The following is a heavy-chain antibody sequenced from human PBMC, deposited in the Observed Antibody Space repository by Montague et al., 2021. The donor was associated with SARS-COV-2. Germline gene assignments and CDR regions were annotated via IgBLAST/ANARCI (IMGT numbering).Heavy chain of an antibody. Sequence: SETLSLTCAVYDGSFSDYYWCWIRQPPGTGLEWIGEINHSGSTNYNQSLKSRVTISVDTYKNQFSLKLSSVTAADTAVYYCARFLRRVVPAATGHWEKNYDYYCMDVWGKGTTVTVSS. CDR1: DGSFSDYY. CDR2: INHSGST. CDR3: ARFLRRVVPAATGHWEKNYDYYCMDV. V-gene: IGHV4-34*01. J-gene: IGHJ6*03. D-gene: IGHD2-2*01.